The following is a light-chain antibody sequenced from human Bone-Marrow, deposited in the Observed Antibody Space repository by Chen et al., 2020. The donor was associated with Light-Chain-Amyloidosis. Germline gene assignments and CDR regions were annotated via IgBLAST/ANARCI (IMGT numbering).Light chain of an antibody. V-gene: IGLV1-51*02. J-gene: IGLJ3*02. CDR1: NSNIGINY. CDR3: ATWDSSLTVWM. Sequence: QPVLTQPPSVSAAPGPKVTIPCSGSNSNIGINYVSWYQQLPGTSPKLLIYENNQRPSEIPDRFSGSKSGTSATLGVAGLQTGDEADYYCATWDSSLTVWMFGGGTKLTVL. CDR2: ENN.